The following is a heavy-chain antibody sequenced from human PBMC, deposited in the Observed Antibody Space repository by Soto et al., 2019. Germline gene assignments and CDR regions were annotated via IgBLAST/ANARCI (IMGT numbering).Heavy chain of an antibody. CDR1: GFTFSSYG. CDR2: ISYDGSNK. D-gene: IGHD4-17*01. J-gene: IGHJ6*02. Sequence: PGGSLRLSCAASGFTFSSYGMHWVRQAPGKGLEWVAVISYDGSNKYYADSVKGRFTISRDNSKNTLYLQMNSLRAEDTAVYYCAKDRRTVTPRVGYYGMDAWGQGTTVTVSS. CDR3: AKDRRTVTPRVGYYGMDA. V-gene: IGHV3-30*18.